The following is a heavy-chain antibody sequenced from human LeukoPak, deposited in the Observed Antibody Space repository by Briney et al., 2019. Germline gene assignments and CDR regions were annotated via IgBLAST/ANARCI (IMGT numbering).Heavy chain of an antibody. CDR3: ARSWGSSGYYLDY. CDR2: IYTSGST. Sequence: SETLSLTCTVSGGSISSYYWSWIRQPPGKGLEWIGYIYTSGSTNYNPSLKSRATISVDTSKNQFSLKLSSVTAADTAVYYCARSWGSSGYYLDYWGQGTLVTVSS. J-gene: IGHJ4*02. V-gene: IGHV4-4*09. CDR1: GGSISSYY. D-gene: IGHD3-22*01.